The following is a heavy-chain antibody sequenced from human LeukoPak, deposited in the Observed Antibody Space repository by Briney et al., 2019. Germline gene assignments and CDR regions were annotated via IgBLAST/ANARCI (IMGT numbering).Heavy chain of an antibody. J-gene: IGHJ4*02. CDR2: ISAYNGNT. Sequence: ASVKVSCKASGYTFTSYGISWVRQAPGQGLEWMGWISAYNGNTNYAQKLQGRVTMTTDTSTSTAYMELRSLRSDDTAVYYCARVPTHYYDSSGYYYDTKGAFDYWGQGTLVTVSS. D-gene: IGHD3-22*01. V-gene: IGHV1-18*01. CDR3: ARVPTHYYDSSGYYYDTKGAFDY. CDR1: GYTFTSYG.